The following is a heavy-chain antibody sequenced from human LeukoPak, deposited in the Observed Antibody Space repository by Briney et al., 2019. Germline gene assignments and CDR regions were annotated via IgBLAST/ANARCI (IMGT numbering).Heavy chain of an antibody. CDR1: GYTFTDYY. V-gene: IGHV1-69-2*01. Sequence: ASVKVSCKVSGYTFTDYYMHWVQQAPGKGLEWMGLVDPEDGETIYAEKFQGRVTITADTSTDTAYMELSSLRSEDTAVYYCARVGSYYGSSGYYFDYWGQGALVTVSS. CDR2: VDPEDGET. J-gene: IGHJ4*02. CDR3: ARVGSYYGSSGYYFDY. D-gene: IGHD3-22*01.